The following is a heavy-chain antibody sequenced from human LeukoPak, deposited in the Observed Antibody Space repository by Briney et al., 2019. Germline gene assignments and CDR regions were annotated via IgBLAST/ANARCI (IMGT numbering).Heavy chain of an antibody. V-gene: IGHV3-20*04. CDR3: ARLRIAAAGSLRGNWFDP. Sequence: PGGSLRLSCAASGFTFDDYGMSWVRQAPGKGLEWVSGINWNGGSTGYADSVKGRFTISRDNAKNSLYLQMNSLRAEDTALYYCARLRIAAAGSLRGNWFDPWGQGTLVTVSS. CDR1: GFTFDDYG. D-gene: IGHD6-13*01. CDR2: INWNGGST. J-gene: IGHJ5*02.